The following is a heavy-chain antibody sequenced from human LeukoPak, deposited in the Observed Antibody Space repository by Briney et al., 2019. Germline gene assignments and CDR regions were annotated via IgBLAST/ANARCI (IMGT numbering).Heavy chain of an antibody. CDR1: GYTFTGCY. V-gene: IGHV1-2*02. Sequence: ASVKVSCKASGYTFTGCYMHWVRQAPGQGLEWMGWINPNSGGTNYAQKFQGRVTMTRETSISTAYMELSRLRSDDTAVYYCASVGVHCGGDCKGFDYWGQGTLVTVSS. CDR2: INPNSGGT. J-gene: IGHJ4*02. CDR3: ASVGVHCGGDCKGFDY. D-gene: IGHD2-21*01.